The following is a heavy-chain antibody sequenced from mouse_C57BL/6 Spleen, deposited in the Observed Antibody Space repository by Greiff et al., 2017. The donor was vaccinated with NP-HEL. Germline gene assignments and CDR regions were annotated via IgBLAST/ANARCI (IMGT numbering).Heavy chain of an antibody. D-gene: IGHD1-1*01. CDR3: ARMEEYYYGSRTYYAMDY. V-gene: IGHV2-9-1*01. CDR2: IWTGGGT. CDR1: GFSLTSYA. J-gene: IGHJ4*01. Sequence: VQRVESGPGLVAPSQSLSITCTVSGFSLTSYAISWVRQPPGKGLEWLGVIWTGGGTNYNSALKSRLSISKDNSKSQVFLKMNSLQTDDTARYYCARMEEYYYGSRTYYAMDYWGQGTSVTVSS.